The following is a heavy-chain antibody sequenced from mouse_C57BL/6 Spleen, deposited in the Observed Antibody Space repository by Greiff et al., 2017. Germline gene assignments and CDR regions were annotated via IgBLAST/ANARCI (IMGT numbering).Heavy chain of an antibody. D-gene: IGHD1-1*01. V-gene: IGHV1-9*01. Sequence: LVESGAELMKPGASVKLSCKATGYTFTGYWIEWVKQRPGHGLEWIGEILPGSGSTNYNEKFKGKATVTADTSSNTAYMQISSLTTEDSAIYYCARRVYYYGSSLFAYWGQGTLVTVSA. J-gene: IGHJ3*01. CDR2: ILPGSGST. CDR3: ARRVYYYGSSLFAY. CDR1: GYTFTGYW.